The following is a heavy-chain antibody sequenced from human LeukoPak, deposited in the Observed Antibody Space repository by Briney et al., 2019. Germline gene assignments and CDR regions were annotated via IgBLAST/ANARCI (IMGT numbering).Heavy chain of an antibody. CDR3: VRDFSTVTTAYLHH. V-gene: IGHV3-21*04. Sequence: PGGSLRLSCAAPGFTFSSYSMNWVRPAPGKGLEWVSSISSSSRHIYYADSVKGRFTIFRDDAKYSLFLQMDSLRVEDTAMYYCVRDFSTVTTAYLHHWGQGTLLTVSS. D-gene: IGHD4-17*01. J-gene: IGHJ1*01. CDR1: GFTFSSYS. CDR2: ISSSSRHI.